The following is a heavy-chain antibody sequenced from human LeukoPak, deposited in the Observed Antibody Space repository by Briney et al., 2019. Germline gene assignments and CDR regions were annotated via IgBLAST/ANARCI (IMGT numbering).Heavy chain of an antibody. CDR3: ARGGYYGSGTYYSPTSPH. CDR2: ISGSGGST. Sequence: GGSLRLSCAASGFTFSSYAMSWVRQAPGKGLEWVSGISGSGGSTYYADSVKGRFTIPRDNSKDTLYLQMNSLRAEDTAVYYCARGGYYGSGTYYSPTSPHWGQGTLVTVSS. V-gene: IGHV3-23*01. CDR1: GFTFSSYA. J-gene: IGHJ4*02. D-gene: IGHD3-10*01.